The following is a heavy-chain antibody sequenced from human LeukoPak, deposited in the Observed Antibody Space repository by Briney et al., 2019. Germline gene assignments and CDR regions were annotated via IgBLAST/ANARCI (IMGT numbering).Heavy chain of an antibody. CDR1: GFTFSSYA. Sequence: PGGSLRLSCAASGFTFSSYAMSWVRQAPGKGLEWVSYISSSSSTIYYADSVKGRFTISRDNAKNSLYLQMNSLRAEDTAVYYCARDSDSMSIKDSSSLYPDAFDIWGQGTMVTVSS. D-gene: IGHD6-13*01. J-gene: IGHJ3*02. V-gene: IGHV3-48*01. CDR2: ISSSSSTI. CDR3: ARDSDSMSIKDSSSLYPDAFDI.